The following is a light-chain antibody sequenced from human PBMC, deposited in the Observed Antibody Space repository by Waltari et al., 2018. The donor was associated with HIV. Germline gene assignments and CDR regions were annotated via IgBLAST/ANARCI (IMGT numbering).Light chain of an antibody. J-gene: IGLJ2*01. CDR1: SSDVGSYNL. CDR2: EVS. V-gene: IGLV2-23*02. Sequence: QSALTQPASVSGSFGQSITISCTGTSSDVGSYNLVSWYQHHPGKAPKLIIYEVSKRPSGGSNRFSGSKSGNTASLTVSGLQAEDEADYYCCSYAGNSIPFGGGTKLTVL. CDR3: CSYAGNSIP.